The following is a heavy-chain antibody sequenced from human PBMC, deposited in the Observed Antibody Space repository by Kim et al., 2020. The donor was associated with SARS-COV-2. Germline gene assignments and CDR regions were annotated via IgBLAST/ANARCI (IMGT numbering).Heavy chain of an antibody. D-gene: IGHD3-9*01. V-gene: IGHV4-61*02. CDR1: GGSISSGSYY. Sequence: SETLSLTCTVSGGSISSGSYYWSWIRQPAGKGLEWIGRIYTSGSTNYNPSLKSRVTISVDTSKNQFSLKLSSVTAADTAVYYCARGGLRYFDWPGGADYWGQGTLVTVSS. J-gene: IGHJ4*02. CDR2: IYTSGST. CDR3: ARGGLRYFDWPGGADY.